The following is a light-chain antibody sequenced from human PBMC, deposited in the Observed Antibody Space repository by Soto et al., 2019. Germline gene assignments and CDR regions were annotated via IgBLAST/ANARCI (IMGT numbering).Light chain of an antibody. Sequence: QSVLTQPAYVTGSLGQSITISCSGPNTDLGVYGYVSWYQHHPGKAPKLLIYDVNNRPSGISDRFSGSKSGDTASLTISGLRAEDEADYFCFSKISGFVYGFGTGTKVTVL. CDR3: FSKISGFVYG. CDR2: DVN. CDR1: NTDLGVYGY. V-gene: IGLV2-14*01. J-gene: IGLJ1*01.